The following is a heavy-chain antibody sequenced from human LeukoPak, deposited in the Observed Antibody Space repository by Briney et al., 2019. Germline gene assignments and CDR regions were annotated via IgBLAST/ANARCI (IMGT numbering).Heavy chain of an antibody. D-gene: IGHD3-9*01. Sequence: PGGSLRLSCAASGFTFDSCAMSWVRQSPGKGLEWVSGISGSGAYTYYADSVMGRFTISRDSSKNTLFLQMSSLRAEDTALYYCAKALRYTSDSLDYWGQGTLVTVSS. V-gene: IGHV3-23*01. CDR3: AKALRYTSDSLDY. J-gene: IGHJ4*02. CDR1: GFTFDSCA. CDR2: ISGSGAYT.